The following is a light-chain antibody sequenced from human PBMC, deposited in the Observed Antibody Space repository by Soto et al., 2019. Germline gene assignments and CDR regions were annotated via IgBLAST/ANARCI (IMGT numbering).Light chain of an antibody. V-gene: IGKV1-5*03. J-gene: IGKJ2*01. Sequence: DIQMTQSPSTLSASVGDRVTITCRASQRISFWLAWYQQKPGKAPNLLIYKASSLESGVPSRFSGSGSGTYFSLTISSLQPDDFATYYCQQYHSFSYTFGQGTKLEI. CDR3: QQYHSFSYT. CDR2: KAS. CDR1: QRISFW.